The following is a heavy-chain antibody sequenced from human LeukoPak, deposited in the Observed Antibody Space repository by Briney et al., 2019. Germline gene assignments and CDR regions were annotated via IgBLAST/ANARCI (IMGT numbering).Heavy chain of an antibody. D-gene: IGHD2-15*01. CDR2: IIPIFGTA. Sequence: SVKVSCKASGGTFSSYAISWVRQAPGQGLEWMGGIIPIFGTANYAQKFQGRVTITTDESTSTAYMELSSLRSEDTAVYYCAKVEGTLLNDAFDIWGQGTMVTVSS. CDR3: AKVEGTLLNDAFDI. V-gene: IGHV1-69*05. J-gene: IGHJ3*02. CDR1: GGTFSSYA.